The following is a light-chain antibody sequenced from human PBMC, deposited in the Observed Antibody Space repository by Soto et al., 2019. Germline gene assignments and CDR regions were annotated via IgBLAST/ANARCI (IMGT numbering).Light chain of an antibody. CDR1: RGHSSYA. CDR3: QTWGTGTWV. CDR2: VDSDGSH. J-gene: IGLJ3*02. V-gene: IGLV4-69*01. Sequence: QPVVTQSPSASASLGASVKFTCTLSRGHSSYAIAWHQQQPEKGPRYLMKVDSDGSHIKGDGIPDRFSGSSSGAERYLTISSLQSEDEADYYCQTWGTGTWVFGGGTQLTVL.